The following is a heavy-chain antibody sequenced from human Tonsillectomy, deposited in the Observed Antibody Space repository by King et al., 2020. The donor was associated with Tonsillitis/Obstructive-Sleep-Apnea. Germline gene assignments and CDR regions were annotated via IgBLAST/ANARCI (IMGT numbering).Heavy chain of an antibody. D-gene: IGHD2-2*01. CDR2: IDPSDSYT. CDR1: GYSFTSYW. CDR3: ARRGRDCSSTSCSQGAFDI. V-gene: IGHV5-10-1*01. Sequence: LQLVQSGAEVKKPGESLRISCKGSGYSFTSYWISWVRQMPGKGLEWMGRIDPSDSYTNYSPSFQGHVTISADKSISTAYLQWSSLKASDTAMYYCARRGRDCSSTSCSQGAFDIWGQGTMVTVSS. J-gene: IGHJ3*02.